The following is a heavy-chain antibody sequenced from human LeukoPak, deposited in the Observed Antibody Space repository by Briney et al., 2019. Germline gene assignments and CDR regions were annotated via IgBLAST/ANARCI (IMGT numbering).Heavy chain of an antibody. CDR3: TRQRFGELA. V-gene: IGHV3-73*01. D-gene: IGHD3-10*01. J-gene: IGHJ6*02. Sequence: QSGGSLRLSCAASGFSFSGSAMHWVRQTPGKGLEWVGRIRSKSNSYATAYAASVKGRFTISRDDSKNTAYLQMSSLKTEDTAVYYCTRQRFGELAWGQGTTVTVSS. CDR1: GFSFSGSA. CDR2: IRSKSNSYAT.